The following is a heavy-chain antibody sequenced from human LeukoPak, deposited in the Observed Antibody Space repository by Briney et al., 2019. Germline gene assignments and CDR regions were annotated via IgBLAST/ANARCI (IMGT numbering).Heavy chain of an antibody. CDR3: ARGYYGDTHFDY. D-gene: IGHD4-17*01. CDR2: MNNDGSST. Sequence: TGGSLRLSCAASGFTFSTYWMHWVRQAPGKGLVWVSRMNNDGSSTNYADPVKGRFTISRDNAKNTLYLQMNSLRAEDTAVYYCARGYYGDTHFDYWGQGILVTVSS. CDR1: GFTFSTYW. V-gene: IGHV3-74*01. J-gene: IGHJ4*01.